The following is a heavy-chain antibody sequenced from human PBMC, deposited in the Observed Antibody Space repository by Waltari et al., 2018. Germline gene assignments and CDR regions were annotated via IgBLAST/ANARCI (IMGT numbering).Heavy chain of an antibody. D-gene: IGHD2-21*02. V-gene: IGHV3-23*01. Sequence: EVQVLESGGGLVQPGGSLRLSCAASGFTFTRYGMSWVRQAPGKGLGWVAAISGSGGTTYYADSVGGRFTISRDNSKNTLYLQMNSLRAEDTAVYYCAKGWQRVTATHFDYWGQGTLVTVSS. CDR1: GFTFTRYG. J-gene: IGHJ4*02. CDR3: AKGWQRVTATHFDY. CDR2: ISGSGGTT.